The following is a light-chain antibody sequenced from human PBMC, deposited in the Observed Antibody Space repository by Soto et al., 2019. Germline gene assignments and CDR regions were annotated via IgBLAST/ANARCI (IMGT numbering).Light chain of an antibody. CDR2: DGF. Sequence: EIVLTQSPATLSLSPGERATLSCRASQSVSKYLAWYQQKPGQAPRLVIYDGFNRATGIPARFSGSGSGTDFTLTISSLEPEDFAVYYCQQRSNWPRTFGQGTKVDIK. CDR1: QSVSKY. V-gene: IGKV3-11*01. CDR3: QQRSNWPRT. J-gene: IGKJ1*01.